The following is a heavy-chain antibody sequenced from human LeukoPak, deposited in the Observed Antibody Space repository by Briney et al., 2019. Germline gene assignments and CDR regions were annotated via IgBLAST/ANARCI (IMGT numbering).Heavy chain of an antibody. V-gene: IGHV4-59*01. CDR2: IYYSGST. CDR1: GGSISSYY. D-gene: IGHD2/OR15-2a*01. Sequence: SETLSLTCTVSGGSISSYYWSWIRQPPGKGLEWIGYIYYSGSTNYNPSLKGRVTISVDTSKNQFSLKLSSVTAADTAVYYCAASSYYYMDVWGKGTTVTVSS. CDR3: AASSYYYMDV. J-gene: IGHJ6*03.